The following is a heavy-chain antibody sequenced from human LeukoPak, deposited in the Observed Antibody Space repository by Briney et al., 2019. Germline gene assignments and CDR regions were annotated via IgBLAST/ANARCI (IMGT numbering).Heavy chain of an antibody. V-gene: IGHV1-18*01. J-gene: IGHJ4*02. CDR3: VFGECGSTSCYPRRDY. CDR1: GYNYKTYG. CDR2: INAYSGNT. Sequence: ASVKVSCKASGYNYKTYGISWVRQAPGQGLEWMGWINAYSGNTAYNQSVQGRLTMATDTSTTTAYMELRSLRSDDTATYYCVFGECGSTSCYPRRDYWGQGTLVTVSS. D-gene: IGHD2-2*01.